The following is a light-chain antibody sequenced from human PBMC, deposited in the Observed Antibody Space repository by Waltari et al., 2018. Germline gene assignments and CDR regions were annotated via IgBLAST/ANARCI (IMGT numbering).Light chain of an antibody. CDR2: EVS. J-gene: IGLJ2*01. Sequence: YQQDPGKAPKLLIYEVSDRPSGVSNRFSGSKSGNTASLAICALQAEDEADYYCTSYIDSRTPVPFGGGTSVTVL. CDR3: TSYIDSRTPVP. V-gene: IGLV2-14*01.